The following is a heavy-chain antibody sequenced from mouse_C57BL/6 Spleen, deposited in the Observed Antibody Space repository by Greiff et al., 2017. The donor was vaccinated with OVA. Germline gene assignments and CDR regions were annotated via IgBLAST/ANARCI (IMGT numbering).Heavy chain of an antibody. CDR2: IYPGDGDT. D-gene: IGHD4-1*01. CDR3: ARTGTEYWYFDV. CDR1: GYAFSSYW. V-gene: IGHV1-80*01. Sequence: QVQLQQSGAELVTPGASVKISCKASGYAFSSYWMNWVKQRPGKGLEWIGQIYPGDGDTNYNGKFKGKATLTADKSSSTAYMQLSSLTSEDSAVYFCARTGTEYWYFDVWGTGTTVTVSS. J-gene: IGHJ1*03.